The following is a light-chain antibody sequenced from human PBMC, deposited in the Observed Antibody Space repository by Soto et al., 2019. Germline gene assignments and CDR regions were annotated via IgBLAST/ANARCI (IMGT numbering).Light chain of an antibody. Sequence: QSALTQPASVSGSPGQSITISCTGTSSDVGGYSYVSWYQQHPGKAPKLMIYDVNNRPSGVSNRFSGSKSGSTASLTISGLQAEDEADYYCSSYTYSSTLYVFGTGTKLTVL. V-gene: IGLV2-14*01. CDR3: SSYTYSSTLYV. CDR1: SSDVGGYSY. CDR2: DVN. J-gene: IGLJ1*01.